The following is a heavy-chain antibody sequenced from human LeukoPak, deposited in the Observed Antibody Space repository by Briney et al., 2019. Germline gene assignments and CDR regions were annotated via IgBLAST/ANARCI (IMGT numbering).Heavy chain of an antibody. CDR1: GVTVITTY. J-gene: IGHJ3*02. D-gene: IGHD7-27*01. CDR2: IYRGGSA. Sequence: GGSLRLSCAPPGVTVITTYMSWVRQTPEKGLEWVSVIYRGGSAYYPDSVKGRFSISRDNSKNMLYLQMNSPRSDDTAVYYCARGHNWGPRDAFDIWGQGTMVTVSS. V-gene: IGHV3-53*01. CDR3: ARGHNWGPRDAFDI.